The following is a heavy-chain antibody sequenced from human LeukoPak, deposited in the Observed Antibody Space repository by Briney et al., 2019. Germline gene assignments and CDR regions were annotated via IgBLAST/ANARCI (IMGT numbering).Heavy chain of an antibody. D-gene: IGHD1-26*01. J-gene: IGHJ4*02. CDR2: IIPIFGTA. V-gene: IGHV1-69*05. CDR3: ATAYSGSYGGGGYFDY. Sequence: SVKVSCKASGGTFSSYAIGWVRQAPGRGLEWMGRIIPIFGTANYAQKFQGRVTITTDESTSTAYMELSSLRSEDTAVYYCATAYSGSYGGGGYFDYWGQGTLVTVSS. CDR1: GGTFSSYA.